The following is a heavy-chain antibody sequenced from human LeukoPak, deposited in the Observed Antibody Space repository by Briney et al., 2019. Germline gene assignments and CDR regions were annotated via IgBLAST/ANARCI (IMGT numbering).Heavy chain of an antibody. CDR3: AREVAVAVYWYFDL. D-gene: IGHD6-19*01. V-gene: IGHV4-34*01. Sequence: SETLSLTCAVYGGSFSGYYWSWIRQPPGKGLAWIGEINHSGSTNYNPSLKSRVTISVDTSKNQFSLKLSSVTAADTAVYYCAREVAVAVYWYFDLWGRGTLVTVSS. CDR1: GGSFSGYY. CDR2: INHSGST. J-gene: IGHJ2*01.